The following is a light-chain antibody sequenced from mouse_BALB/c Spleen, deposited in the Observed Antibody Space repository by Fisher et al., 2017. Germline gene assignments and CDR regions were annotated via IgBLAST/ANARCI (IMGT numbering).Light chain of an antibody. CDR1: SSVSY. J-gene: IGKJ5*01. V-gene: IGKV4-59*01. CDR3: QQWSSNPLT. Sequence: IVMTQTPAIMSASPGEKVTMTCSASSSVSYMYWYQQKSGTSPKRWIYDTSKLASGVPARFSGSGSGTSYSLTISSMEAEDAATYYCQQWSSNPLTFGAGTKLELK. CDR2: DTS.